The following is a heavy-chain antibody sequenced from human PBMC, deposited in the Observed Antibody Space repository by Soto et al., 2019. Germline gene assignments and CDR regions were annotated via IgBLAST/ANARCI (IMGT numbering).Heavy chain of an antibody. CDR3: AKGPQDSVWGSYRRYFGC. CDR2: ISGSGGST. Sequence: GGSLRLSCAASGFTFSSYAMSWVRQAPGKGLEWSSAISGSGGSTYYADSVKGRFTISRDNSKNTLYLQMNSLRAEDTAVYYCAKGPQDSVWGSYRRYFGCWRQGRLVTV. D-gene: IGHD3-16*02. V-gene: IGHV3-23*01. CDR1: GFTFSSYA. J-gene: IGHJ4*02.